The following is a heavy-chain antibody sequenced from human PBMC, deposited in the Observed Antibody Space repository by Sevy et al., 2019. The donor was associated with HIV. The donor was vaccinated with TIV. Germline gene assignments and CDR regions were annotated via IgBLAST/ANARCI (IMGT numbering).Heavy chain of an antibody. Sequence: GGSLRLSCAASGFTFDNYWMTWFRQAQGKGLEWVANINTDGSGKYYVDSVRGRFTISRENAKNSLYLQMNSLRADDTAVYYCAQSVDAWGKGTTVTVSS. CDR3: AQSVDA. V-gene: IGHV3-7*01. J-gene: IGHJ6*04. CDR1: GFTFDNYW. CDR2: INTDGSGK.